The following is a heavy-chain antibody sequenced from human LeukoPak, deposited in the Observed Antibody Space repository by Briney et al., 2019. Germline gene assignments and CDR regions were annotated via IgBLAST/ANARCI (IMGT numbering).Heavy chain of an antibody. Sequence: PSETLSLTCTVSGGSISSSSSYYWGWIRQPPGKGLEWIGSIYHSGSTYYNPSLKSRVTISVDTSKNQFSLKLSSVTAADTAVYYCARVSGSRTTYNWFDPWGQGTLVTVSS. CDR2: IYHSGST. V-gene: IGHV4-39*01. CDR3: ARVSGSRTTYNWFDP. CDR1: GGSISSSSSYY. D-gene: IGHD6-13*01. J-gene: IGHJ5*02.